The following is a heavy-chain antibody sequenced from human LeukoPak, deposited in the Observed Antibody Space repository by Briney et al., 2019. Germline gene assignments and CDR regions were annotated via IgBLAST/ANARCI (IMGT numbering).Heavy chain of an antibody. D-gene: IGHD1-26*01. V-gene: IGHV3-21*01. CDR1: GFTFSSYY. J-gene: IGHJ4*02. CDR2: ISSSSSYI. CDR3: PRDGGSYWGMDY. Sequence: GGSLRLSCVASGFTFSSYYMQWVRHDPRKGLEWVSSISSSSSYIYCADSVKGRFTISSDNAKNSLYLQMISLSVEETAVYYCPRDGGSYWGMDYWGQGTLLTVSS.